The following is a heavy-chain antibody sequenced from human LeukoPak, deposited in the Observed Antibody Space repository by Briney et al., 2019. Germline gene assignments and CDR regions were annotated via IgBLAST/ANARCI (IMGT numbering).Heavy chain of an antibody. CDR3: TTLMTTAEGYAFDI. V-gene: IGHV3-15*01. Sequence: GGSLRLSCAASGFTFSNAWMSWVRQAPGKGLEWVGRIKSKTDGGTTDYAAPVKGRFTISRDDSKSTLYLQMNSLKTEDTAVYYCTTLMTTAEGYAFDIWGQGTMVTVSS. CDR1: GFTFSNAW. D-gene: IGHD4-11*01. J-gene: IGHJ3*02. CDR2: IKSKTDGGTT.